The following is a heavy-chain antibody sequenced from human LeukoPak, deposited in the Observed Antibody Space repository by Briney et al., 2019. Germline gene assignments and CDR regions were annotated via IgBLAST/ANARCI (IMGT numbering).Heavy chain of an antibody. V-gene: IGHV3-53*01. J-gene: IGHJ6*04. D-gene: IGHD3-9*01. CDR3: EIRLRYFDWNYGMDV. Sequence: GGSLRLSCAASGFTFSSNYMCWVRQAPGKGLEWLSVIYSGGSTYYADSVKGRFTSSRDNSKNTLYLQMNNLRAEDTDVYYCEIRLRYFDWNYGMDVWGKGTTVTVSS. CDR1: GFTFSSNY. CDR2: IYSGGST.